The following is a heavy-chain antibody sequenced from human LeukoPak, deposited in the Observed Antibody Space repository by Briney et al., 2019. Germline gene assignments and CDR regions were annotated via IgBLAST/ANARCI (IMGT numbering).Heavy chain of an antibody. V-gene: IGHV4-59*01. J-gene: IGHJ4*02. CDR2: IHYSGST. D-gene: IGHD2-8*01. CDR3: ATAPNTYYFDQ. CDR1: GASISSYY. Sequence: RSSENLSLTCTVSGASISSYYWIWIRQPPGKGLEWIGYIHYSGSTNYNPSLKSRVSISVDTSKNQFSLKLTSVTAADTAVYYCATAPNTYYFDQWGRGTLFTVSS.